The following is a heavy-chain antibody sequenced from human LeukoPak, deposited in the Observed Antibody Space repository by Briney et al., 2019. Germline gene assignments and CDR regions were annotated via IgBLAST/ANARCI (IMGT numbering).Heavy chain of an antibody. J-gene: IGHJ6*02. Sequence: SETLSLTCTVSGGSITSYYWSWIRQPPGKGLEWIGYIYYSGSTNYNPSLKSRVTISVDTSKNQFSLKLSSVTAADTAVYYCAREQNSYGGNSYYYYYGMDAWGQGTTVTVSS. V-gene: IGHV4-59*01. CDR3: AREQNSYGGNSYYYYYGMDA. CDR2: IYYSGST. D-gene: IGHD4-23*01. CDR1: GGSITSYY.